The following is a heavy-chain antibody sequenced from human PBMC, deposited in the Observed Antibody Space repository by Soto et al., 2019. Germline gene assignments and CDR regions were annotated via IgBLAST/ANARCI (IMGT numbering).Heavy chain of an antibody. CDR3: ATVDYYYYYMDV. V-gene: IGHV4-59*08. CDR2: IYYSGST. Sequence: SETLSLTCTVSGGSISSYYWSWIRQPPGKGLEWIGYIYYSGSTNYNPSLKSRVTISVDTSKNQFSLKLSSVTAADTAVYYCATVDYYYYYMDVWGKGTTVTAS. J-gene: IGHJ6*03. CDR1: GGSISSYY. D-gene: IGHD4-17*01.